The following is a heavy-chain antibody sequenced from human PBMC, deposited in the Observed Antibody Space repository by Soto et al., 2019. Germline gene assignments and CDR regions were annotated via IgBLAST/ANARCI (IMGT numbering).Heavy chain of an antibody. CDR2: VYQNGNA. D-gene: IGHD3-10*01. CDR3: AAKLYYYYGLDV. Sequence: SETLSLTCTVSGGSISTPGYSWSWIRQPPGKAPEWIGYVYQNGNAYPKPSLKSRVTISLDGAKSQFSLNRSSVTAADTGLYYCAAKLYYYYGLDVWGQGTTVTVSS. J-gene: IGHJ6*01. V-gene: IGHV4-30-2*01. CDR1: GGSISTPGYS.